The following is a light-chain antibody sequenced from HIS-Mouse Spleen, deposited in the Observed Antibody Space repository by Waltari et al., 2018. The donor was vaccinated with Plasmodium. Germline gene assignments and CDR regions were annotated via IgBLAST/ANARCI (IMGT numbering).Light chain of an antibody. CDR3: QQYDNLPPYT. V-gene: IGKV1-33*01. J-gene: IGKJ2*01. Sequence: DIQMTQSPSSLPASVGDRVTITCQASQDIINYLNWYQRKPGNAPTLLIYDASNLETGVPSRFSGSGSGTDFTFTISSLQPEDIATYYCQQYDNLPPYTFGQGTKLEIK. CDR2: DAS. CDR1: QDIINY.